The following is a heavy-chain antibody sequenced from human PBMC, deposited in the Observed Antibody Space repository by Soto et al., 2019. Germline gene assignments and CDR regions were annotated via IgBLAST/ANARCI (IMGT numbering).Heavy chain of an antibody. J-gene: IGHJ3*02. CDR3: ARLRSIAAWYDAFDI. Sequence: SETLSLTCAVSGGSISSDGYSWSWIRQPPGQGLEWIGYIYHSGSTYYSPSLKSRVTISVDTSKNQFSLKLSSVTAADTAVYYCARLRSIAAWYDAFDIWGQGTMVTVSS. V-gene: IGHV4-30-2*01. D-gene: IGHD6-6*01. CDR1: GGSISSDGYS. CDR2: IYHSGST.